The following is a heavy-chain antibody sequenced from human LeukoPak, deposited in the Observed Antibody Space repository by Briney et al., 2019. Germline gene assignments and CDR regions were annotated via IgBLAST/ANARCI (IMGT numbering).Heavy chain of an antibody. D-gene: IGHD6-6*01. CDR3: AKWKYSNSGIDDY. CDR1: GFTFSSYA. CDR2: ISGSGDNT. V-gene: IGHV3-23*01. J-gene: IGHJ4*02. Sequence: GGSLRLSCAASGFTFSSYAMSWVRQAPGKGLEWVSAISGSGDNTYYADSVKGRFTISRDNSKNMLYLQMNSLRAEDTAVYYCAKWKYSNSGIDDYWGQGTLVTVSS.